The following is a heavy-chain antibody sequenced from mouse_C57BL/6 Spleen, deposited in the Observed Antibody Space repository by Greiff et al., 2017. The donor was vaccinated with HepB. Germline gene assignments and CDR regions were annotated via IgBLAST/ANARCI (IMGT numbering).Heavy chain of an antibody. D-gene: IGHD1-1*01. CDR2: IDPNSGGT. J-gene: IGHJ4*01. V-gene: IGHV1-72*01. CDR1: GYTFTSYW. CDR3: ARDYYGSSQYYYAMDY. Sequence: QVQLQQPGAELVKPGASVKLSCKASGYTFTSYWMHWAKQRPGRGLEWIGRIDPNSGGTKYNEKFKSKATLTVDKPSSTAYMQLSSLTSEDSAVYYCARDYYGSSQYYYAMDYWGQGTSVTVSS.